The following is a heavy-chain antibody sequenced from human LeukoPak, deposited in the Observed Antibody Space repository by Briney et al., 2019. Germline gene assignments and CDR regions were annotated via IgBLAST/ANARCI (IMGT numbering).Heavy chain of an antibody. J-gene: IGHJ6*04. D-gene: IGHD2-2*01. V-gene: IGHV3-21*01. CDR1: GFIFGSYK. Sequence: GGSLRLSCAASGFIFGSYKMTWVRQAPGRGLEWVSSTSSSSNYIYYEDSVKGRFTISRDNARNSLFLQMNSLRAEDSAVYYCVRDCPDRDCPGTGCSSACSYYYGLDVWGKGTTVTVSS. CDR2: TSSSSNYI. CDR3: VRDCPDRDCPGTGCSSACSYYYGLDV.